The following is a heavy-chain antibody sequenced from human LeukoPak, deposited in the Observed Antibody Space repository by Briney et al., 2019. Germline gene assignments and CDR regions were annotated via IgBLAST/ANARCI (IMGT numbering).Heavy chain of an antibody. J-gene: IGHJ4*02. D-gene: IGHD2-2*01. V-gene: IGHV3-23*01. CDR3: AKDVRIVVVSAAGGFDS. CDR1: GFTFSSYS. Sequence: GGSLRLSCAASGFTFSSYSMSGVRQAPGKGLEWVSAISGSGINTYYADSVKGRFTISRDNSKNTLHLQMNSLRAEDTAVYYCAKDVRIVVVSAAGGFDSWGQGTLVTVSS. CDR2: ISGSGINT.